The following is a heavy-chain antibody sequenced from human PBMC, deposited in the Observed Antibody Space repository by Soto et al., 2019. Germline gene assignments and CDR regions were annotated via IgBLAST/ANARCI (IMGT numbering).Heavy chain of an antibody. CDR3: VREGYCSSSSCYSGLYYGMDV. V-gene: IGHV3-33*01. CDR2: TWYGGGNK. Sequence: GGSLRLSCTVSGFTFSSYGMHWVRQAPGKGLEWVAVTWYGGGNKYYSDSVKGRFTISRDNSKNTLYLQMNSLRAEDTAVYYCVREGYCSSSSCYSGLYYGMDVWGQGTTVTVSS. J-gene: IGHJ6*02. D-gene: IGHD2-2*01. CDR1: GFTFSSYG.